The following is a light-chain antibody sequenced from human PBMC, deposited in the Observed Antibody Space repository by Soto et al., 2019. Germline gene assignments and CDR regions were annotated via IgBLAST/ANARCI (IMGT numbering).Light chain of an antibody. J-gene: IGKJ4*01. CDR3: QQYYSTPPT. Sequence: DIVMTQSPDSLAVSLGERATINCKSSQSVLYSSNNKNYLAWYQQKPGQPPKLLIYWASTRVSGVPDRFSGSGSGTDFTLTISSLQAEDVTVYYCQQYYSTPPTFGAGTKVEIK. CDR1: QSVLYSSNNKNY. V-gene: IGKV4-1*01. CDR2: WAS.